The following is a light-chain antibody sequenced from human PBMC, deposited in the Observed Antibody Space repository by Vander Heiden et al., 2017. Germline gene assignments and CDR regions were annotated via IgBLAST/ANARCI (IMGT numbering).Light chain of an antibody. CDR3: LSADSSGTYQV. CDR2: KDS. J-gene: IGLJ3*02. CDR1: ALPKKY. V-gene: IGLV3-16*01. Sequence: SYKLTQPPSVSVSLGQMARITCSGEALPKKYAYWYQQKPGQFPVLVIYKDSERPSGIPERFSGSSSGTIVTLTISGVQAEDEADYYCLSADSSGTYQVFGGGTKLTVL.